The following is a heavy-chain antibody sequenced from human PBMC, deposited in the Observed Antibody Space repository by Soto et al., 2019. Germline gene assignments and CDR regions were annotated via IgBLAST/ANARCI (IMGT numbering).Heavy chain of an antibody. J-gene: IGHJ4*02. Sequence: SLRLSCAASGFTFTNFAMSWVRQAPGKGLEWVSSITSSSDRTYYAASVKGRFTISRDNSKNTQFLQMNSLRAEDTAVYYCAEGGFYDGFDYWGQGTLVTVSS. CDR2: ITSSSDRT. CDR3: AEGGFYDGFDY. V-gene: IGHV3-23*01. D-gene: IGHD5-12*01. CDR1: GFTFTNFA.